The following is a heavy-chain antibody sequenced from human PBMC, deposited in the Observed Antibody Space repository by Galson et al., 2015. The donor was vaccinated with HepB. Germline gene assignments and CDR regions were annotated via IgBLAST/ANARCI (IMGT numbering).Heavy chain of an antibody. Sequence: SLRLSCAASGFTFSNYAMTWVRQAPGMGLDWVSAVSGSAVTTYYAESVKGRFTISRDNSKNTVYLQMDSLRAEDTAMYYCAAIDLRGAGATTLDHWGQGRLVTVSS. CDR2: VSGSAVTT. CDR3: AAIDLRGAGATTLDH. CDR1: GFTFSNYA. J-gene: IGHJ4*02. V-gene: IGHV3-23*01. D-gene: IGHD1-26*01.